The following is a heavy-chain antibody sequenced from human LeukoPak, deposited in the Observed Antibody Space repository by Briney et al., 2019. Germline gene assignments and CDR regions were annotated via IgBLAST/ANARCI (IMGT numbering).Heavy chain of an antibody. D-gene: IGHD3-10*01. Sequence: GGSLRLSCAASGFTFSSYAMSWVRQAPGKGLEWVSYISSSSSTIYYADSVKGRFTISRDNAKNSLYLQMNSLRAEDTAVYYCARGLGETPYNWFDPWGQGTLVTVSS. CDR3: ARGLGETPYNWFDP. CDR2: ISSSSSTI. CDR1: GFTFSSYA. V-gene: IGHV3-48*04. J-gene: IGHJ5*02.